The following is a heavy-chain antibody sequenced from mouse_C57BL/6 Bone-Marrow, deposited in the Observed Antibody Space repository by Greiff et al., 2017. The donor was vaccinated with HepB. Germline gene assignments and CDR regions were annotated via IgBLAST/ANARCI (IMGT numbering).Heavy chain of an antibody. D-gene: IGHD1-1*01. CDR1: GFTFSDYY. V-gene: IGHV5-16*01. CDR3: ARDRGTTVVGDFDY. J-gene: IGHJ2*01. Sequence: DVKLVESEGGLVQPGSSMKLSCTASGFTFSDYYMAWVRQVPEKGLEWVANINYDGSSTYYLDSLKSRFIISRDNAKNILYLQMSSLKSEDTATYYCARDRGTTVVGDFDYWGQGTTRTVSS. CDR2: INYDGSST.